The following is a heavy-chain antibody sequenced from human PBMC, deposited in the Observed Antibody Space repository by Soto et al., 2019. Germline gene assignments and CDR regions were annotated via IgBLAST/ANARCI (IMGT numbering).Heavy chain of an antibody. CDR2: IIPIFGTA. CDR3: ARVGEAARIAADAFDI. D-gene: IGHD6-6*01. Sequence: SVKVSCKASGYTFTSYAISWVRQAPGQGLEWMGGIIPIFGTANYAQKFQGRVTITADESTSTAYMELSSLRSEDTAVYYCARVGEAARIAADAFDIWGQGTMVTVSS. V-gene: IGHV1-69*13. J-gene: IGHJ3*02. CDR1: GYTFTSYA.